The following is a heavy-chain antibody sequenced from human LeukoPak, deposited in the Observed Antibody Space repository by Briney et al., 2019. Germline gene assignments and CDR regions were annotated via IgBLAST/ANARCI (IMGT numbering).Heavy chain of an antibody. CDR1: GYTFTSYG. CDR2: INPSGGST. V-gene: IGHV1-46*01. Sequence: ASVKVSCKASGYTFTSYGISWVRQAPGQGLEWMGIINPSGGSTSYAQKFQGRVTMTRDMSTSTVYMELSSLRSEDTAVYYCARAASYYDSSGISDYWGQGTLVTVSS. D-gene: IGHD3-22*01. CDR3: ARAASYYDSSGISDY. J-gene: IGHJ4*02.